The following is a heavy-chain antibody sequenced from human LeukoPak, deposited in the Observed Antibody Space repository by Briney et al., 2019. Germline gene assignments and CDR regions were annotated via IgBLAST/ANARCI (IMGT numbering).Heavy chain of an antibody. CDR1: GGTISSYY. CDR3: ARHGGSYTFDF. Sequence: SETLSLTCTVSGGTISSYYWSWIRQPPGKGLELIGYMYDSGSTNYNPSLKSRVTISVDTSKNQFSLRLSSVTAAETAVYYCARHGGSYTFDFWGQGALVAVSS. V-gene: IGHV4-59*01. D-gene: IGHD1-26*01. J-gene: IGHJ4*02. CDR2: MYDSGST.